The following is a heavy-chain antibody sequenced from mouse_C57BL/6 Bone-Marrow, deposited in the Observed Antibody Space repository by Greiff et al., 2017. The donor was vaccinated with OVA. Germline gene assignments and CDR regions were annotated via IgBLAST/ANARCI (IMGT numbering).Heavy chain of an antibody. CDR3: TRVAPYDYGSSPFAY. CDR2: ISSGGDYI. V-gene: IGHV5-9-1*02. Sequence: EVQGVESGEGLVKPGGSLKLSCAASGFTFSSYAMSWVRQTPEKRLEWVAYISSGGDYIYYADTVKGRFTISRDNARNTLYLQMSSLKSEDTAMYYCTRVAPYDYGSSPFAYWGQGTLVTVSA. CDR1: GFTFSSYA. J-gene: IGHJ3*01. D-gene: IGHD1-1*01.